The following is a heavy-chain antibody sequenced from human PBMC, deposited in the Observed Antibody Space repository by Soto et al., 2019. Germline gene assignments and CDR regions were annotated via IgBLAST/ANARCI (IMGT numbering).Heavy chain of an antibody. D-gene: IGHD6-19*01. V-gene: IGHV1-18*01. CDR1: GYTFTSYG. CDR3: ARENNGIAVAGTIGY. J-gene: IGHJ4*02. CDR2: ISAYNGNT. Sequence: ASVKVSCKASGYTFTSYGISWVRQAPGQGLEWMGWISAYNGNTNYAQRLQGRVTMTTDTSTSTAYMELRSLRSDDTAVYYCARENNGIAVAGTIGYWGQGTLVTVSS.